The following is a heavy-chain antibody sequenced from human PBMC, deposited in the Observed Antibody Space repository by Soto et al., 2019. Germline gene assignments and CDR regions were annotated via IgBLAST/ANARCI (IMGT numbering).Heavy chain of an antibody. V-gene: IGHV3-21*01. CDR3: ARDGGSGSGGSPPLPYYYYGMDV. CDR1: GFTFSSYS. CDR2: ISSSSSYI. D-gene: IGHD2-15*01. J-gene: IGHJ6*02. Sequence: GGSLRLSCAASGFTFSSYSMNWVRQAPGKGLEWVSSISSSSSYIYYADSVKGRFTISRDNAKNSLYLQMNSLRAEDTAVYYCARDGGSGSGGSPPLPYYYYGMDVWGQGTTVTVSS.